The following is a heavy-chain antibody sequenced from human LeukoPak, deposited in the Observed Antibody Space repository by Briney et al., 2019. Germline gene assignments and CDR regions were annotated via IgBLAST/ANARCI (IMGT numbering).Heavy chain of an antibody. Sequence: QTLSLTCTVSRGSLSVRSYCAESIRQRPGKGLEWIGYIYDSGTTYSNPSLKSRVTISVDSSENQFSLQLTSVPAADTAVYYCARDSHYFDYWGQGTLVTVSS. CDR3: ARDSHYFDY. J-gene: IGHJ4*02. V-gene: IGHV4-31*03. CDR2: IYDSGTT. CDR1: RGSLSVRSYC.